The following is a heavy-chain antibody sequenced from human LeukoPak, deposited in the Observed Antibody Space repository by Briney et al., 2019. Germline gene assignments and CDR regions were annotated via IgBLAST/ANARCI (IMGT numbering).Heavy chain of an antibody. Sequence: SVTVSCKASGGTFSSYAISWVRQAPGQGLEWMGGIIPIFGTANYAQKFQGRVTITTDESTSTAYMELSSLRSEDTAVYYCARTYYDSSGYTNWFDRWGQGTLVTVSS. CDR1: GGTFSSYA. J-gene: IGHJ5*02. D-gene: IGHD3-22*01. CDR3: ARTYYDSSGYTNWFDR. V-gene: IGHV1-69*05. CDR2: IIPIFGTA.